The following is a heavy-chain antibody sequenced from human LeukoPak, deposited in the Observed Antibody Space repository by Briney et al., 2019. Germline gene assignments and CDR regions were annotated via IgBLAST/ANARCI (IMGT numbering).Heavy chain of an antibody. CDR1: GFTFSSYG. CDR3: TKDWLVGASLGRNWFDP. D-gene: IGHD1-26*01. J-gene: IGHJ5*02. V-gene: IGHV3-30*18. CDR2: ISFDGSDK. Sequence: GRSLRLSCAASGFTFSSYGMHWVRQAPGKGLEWVAVISFDGSDKNYADSVKGRFTISRDNSKNTLYLQMNSLRAEDTAVYYCTKDWLVGASLGRNWFDPWGQGTLVTVSS.